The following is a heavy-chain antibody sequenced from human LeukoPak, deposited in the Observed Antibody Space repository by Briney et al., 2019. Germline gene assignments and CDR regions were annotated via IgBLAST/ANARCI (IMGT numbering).Heavy chain of an antibody. D-gene: IGHD2-15*01. CDR1: GGSISSGGYY. J-gene: IGHJ6*02. CDR3: ASGDCRGGSCYYYGMDV. Sequence: SETLSLTCTVSGGSISSGGYYWSWIRQHPGKGLEWIGYIYYSGSTYYNPSLKSRVIISVDTSKNQFSLKLSSVTAADTAVYYCASGDCRGGSCYYYGMDVWGQGTTVTVSS. CDR2: IYYSGST. V-gene: IGHV4-31*03.